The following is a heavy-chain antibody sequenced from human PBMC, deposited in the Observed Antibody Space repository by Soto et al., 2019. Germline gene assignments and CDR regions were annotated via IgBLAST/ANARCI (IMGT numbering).Heavy chain of an antibody. J-gene: IGHJ6*03. CDR1: GYTFTSYA. V-gene: IGHV1-3*01. Sequence: GASVKVSCKASGYTFTSYAMHWVRQAPGQRHEWMGWINAGNGNTKDSQKFQGRVTITSDTSASTAYMELSSLRSDDTAVYYCAGDCSGGSCYDYYYYIAVWGKGTTVNGS. D-gene: IGHD2-15*01. CDR3: AGDCSGGSCYDYYYYIAV. CDR2: INAGNGNT.